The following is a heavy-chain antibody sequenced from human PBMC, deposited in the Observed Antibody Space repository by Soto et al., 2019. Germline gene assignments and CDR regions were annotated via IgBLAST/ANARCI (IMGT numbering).Heavy chain of an antibody. J-gene: IGHJ4*02. Sequence: GGSLRLSCAASGFTVSSNYMSWVRQAPGKGLEWVSVIYSGGSTYYADSVKGRFTISRDNSKNTLYLQMNSLRAEDTAVYYCAREGLYGSGSDFDYWGQGTLVTVSS. V-gene: IGHV3-53*01. CDR2: IYSGGST. CDR3: AREGLYGSGSDFDY. D-gene: IGHD3-10*01. CDR1: GFTVSSNY.